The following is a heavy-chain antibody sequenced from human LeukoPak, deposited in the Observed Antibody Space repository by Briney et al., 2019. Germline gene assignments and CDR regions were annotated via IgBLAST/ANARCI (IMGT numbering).Heavy chain of an antibody. Sequence: PGGSLRLSCAASGFTFSSYAMSWVRQAPGKGLEWVSTISGSGGSRYYADSVKGRFTISRDNSKNTLYLQMNSLRGEDTAVYYCATGGSPSCYSSSGYWGQGTLVTVSS. V-gene: IGHV3-23*01. J-gene: IGHJ4*02. CDR2: ISGSGGSR. CDR3: ATGGSPSCYSSSGY. CDR1: GFTFSSYA. D-gene: IGHD2-2*01.